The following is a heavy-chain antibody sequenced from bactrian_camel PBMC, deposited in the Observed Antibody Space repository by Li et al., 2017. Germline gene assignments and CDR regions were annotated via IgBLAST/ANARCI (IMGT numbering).Heavy chain of an antibody. CDR1: GRFYSTYC. CDR2: IDADGRS. Sequence: HVQLVESGGGSVQAGGSLRLSCEHFGRFYSTYCMAWFRQAPGKEREGVAAIDADGRSYYKDSVKDRFTVSRDNAKNSFYLQMNQLTPEDTAMYFCAAGRTRNGYCYSMSEFPEAAYNHWGQGTQVTVS. J-gene: IGHJ4*01. D-gene: IGHD2*01. CDR3: AAGRTRNGYCYSMSEFPEAAYNH. V-gene: IGHV3S53*01.